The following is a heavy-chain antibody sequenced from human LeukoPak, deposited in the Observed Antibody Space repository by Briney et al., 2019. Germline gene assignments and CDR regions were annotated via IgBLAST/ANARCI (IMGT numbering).Heavy chain of an antibody. V-gene: IGHV1-69*01. CDR1: GGTFGSYA. CDR3: ARGLTTVLGGDAFDI. CDR2: IIPIFGTA. Sequence: ASVKVSCKASGGTFGSYAISWVRQAPGQGLEWMGGIIPIFGTANYAQKFQGRVTITADESTSTAYMELSSLRSEDTAVYYCARGLTTVLGGDAFDIWGQGTMVTVSS. D-gene: IGHD4-17*01. J-gene: IGHJ3*02.